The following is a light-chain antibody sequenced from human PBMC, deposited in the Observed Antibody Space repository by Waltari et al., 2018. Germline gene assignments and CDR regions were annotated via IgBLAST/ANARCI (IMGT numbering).Light chain of an antibody. CDR3: QQSYSTPPT. CDR1: QSISSY. V-gene: IGKV1-39*01. CDR2: AAS. J-gene: IGKJ4*01. Sequence: DIQMTQSPSSLSASVGARVTITCRASQSISSYLNWYQQKPGKAPKLLIYAASSLQSGVPSRFSGSGSGTDFTLTISSLQPEDFATYYCQQSYSTPPTFGGGTKVETK.